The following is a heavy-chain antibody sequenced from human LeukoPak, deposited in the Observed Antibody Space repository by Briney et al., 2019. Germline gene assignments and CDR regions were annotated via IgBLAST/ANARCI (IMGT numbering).Heavy chain of an antibody. V-gene: IGHV3-74*01. CDR2: INSDGSST. Sequence: RGSLRLSCAASGFTFSSYWMDWVRQAPGKGLVWVSRINSDGSSTSYADSVKGRFTISRDNAKNTLYLQMSSLRAEDTAVYYCARNDFLDFEYWGQGTLVTVSS. J-gene: IGHJ4*02. D-gene: IGHD3-3*01. CDR1: GFTFSSYW. CDR3: ARNDFLDFEY.